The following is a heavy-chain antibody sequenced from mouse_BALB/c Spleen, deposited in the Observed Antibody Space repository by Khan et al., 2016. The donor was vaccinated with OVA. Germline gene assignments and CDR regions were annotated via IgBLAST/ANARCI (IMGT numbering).Heavy chain of an antibody. J-gene: IGHJ3*01. CDR1: GFAFNSYD. D-gene: IGHD2-10*01. CDR3: TKPSYYGNPWFTY. CDR2: ISSTGTYT. Sequence: EVELVESGGGLVKPGGSLKLSCEVSGFAFNSYDMSWVRQTPEKRLEWVATISSTGTYTYYQDSVKGRFTISRDNARNTLYQQISSLRSEDTACYYCTKPSYYGNPWFTYWGQGTLVTVSA. V-gene: IGHV5-9*02.